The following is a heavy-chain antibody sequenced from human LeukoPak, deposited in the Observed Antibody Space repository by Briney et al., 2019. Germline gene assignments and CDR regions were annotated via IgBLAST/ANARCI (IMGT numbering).Heavy chain of an antibody. D-gene: IGHD3-3*01. CDR2: INGSGGRT. CDR1: GLTFISYA. J-gene: IGHJ5*02. V-gene: IGHV3-23*01. Sequence: GGPLRLSCAASGLTFISYAMICLRPAPGKRREWVSAINGSGGRTYYAASVKGRFTISRHNSKNTLYRQMNRLRAEGTAVYYCAKDLRAPRTIFGVGSFDPWGQGTLVTVSS. CDR3: AKDLRAPRTIFGVGSFDP.